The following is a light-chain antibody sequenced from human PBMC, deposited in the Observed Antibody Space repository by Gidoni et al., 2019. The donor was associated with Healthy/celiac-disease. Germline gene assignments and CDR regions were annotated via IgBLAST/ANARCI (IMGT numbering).Light chain of an antibody. CDR1: QRVLYNSNNKNY. CDR3: QQYYSTPYT. J-gene: IGKJ2*01. CDR2: WAS. Sequence: DIVMTQSPDSLAVSLGARATINCKSSQRVLYNSNNKNYLAWYQQKPGQPPKLLIYWASTRESGVPDRFSGSGSGTDFTLTISSLQAEDVAVYYCQQYYSTPYTFGQGTKLEIK. V-gene: IGKV4-1*01.